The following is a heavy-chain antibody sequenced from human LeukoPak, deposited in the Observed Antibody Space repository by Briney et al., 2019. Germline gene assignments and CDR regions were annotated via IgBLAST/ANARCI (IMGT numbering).Heavy chain of an antibody. J-gene: IGHJ4*02. CDR2: IYPGDSDT. V-gene: IGHV5-51*01. D-gene: IGHD5-24*01. CDR3: ARLPPGDGYKTLFDY. CDR1: GYTFTDHW. Sequence: PGESLKISCQGSGYTFTDHWIGWVRQMPGKGLEWMGIIYPGDSDTRYSPSFQGQVTISADKSISTAYLQWSSLKASDTAMYYCARLPPGDGYKTLFDYWGQGTLVTVSS.